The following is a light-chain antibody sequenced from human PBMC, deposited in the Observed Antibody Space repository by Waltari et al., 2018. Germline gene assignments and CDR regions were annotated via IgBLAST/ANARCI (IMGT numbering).Light chain of an antibody. V-gene: IGKV1-39*01. CDR3: QQSYGTPLFT. CDR2: AAS. J-gene: IGKJ3*01. Sequence: DIQMTQSPSPLSASVGDRVTITCRASQSISSYLNWYQQKPGKAPKLLIYAASSLQSGVPSRFSGSGSGTDFTLTISSLQPEDFATYYCQQSYGTPLFTFGPGTKVDIK. CDR1: QSISSY.